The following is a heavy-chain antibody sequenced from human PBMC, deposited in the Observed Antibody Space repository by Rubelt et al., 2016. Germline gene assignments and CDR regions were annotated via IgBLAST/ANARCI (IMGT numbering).Heavy chain of an antibody. CDR1: GGSISSGTYY. CDR3: ATSPKLEDAFDI. Sequence: QLQLQESGPGLVKPSETLSLTCSVSGGSISSGTYYWGWIRQPPGKVLAWIGEINHSGSTNYNPSLKSRVTISVDTSKNQFSLKLSSGTAADTAVYYCATSPKLEDAFDIWGQGTMVTVSS. J-gene: IGHJ3*02. V-gene: IGHV4-39*07. D-gene: IGHD3-10*01. CDR2: INHSGST.